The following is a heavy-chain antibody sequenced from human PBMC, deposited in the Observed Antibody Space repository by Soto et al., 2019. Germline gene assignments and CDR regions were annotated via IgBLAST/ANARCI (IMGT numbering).Heavy chain of an antibody. CDR2: INPSSGST. CDR1: GYTFTTYY. D-gene: IGHD6-19*01. J-gene: IGHJ5*02. CDR3: SRAPFASGSGWYDH. V-gene: IGHV1-46*03. Sequence: ASVKVSCKASGYTFTTYYIHWVRQAPGQGLEWMGIINPSSGSTSSAQKFQGRVTMTRDTSTSTVYMELSSLRSEDTAVYYCSRAPFASGSGWYDHWGQGTLVTASS.